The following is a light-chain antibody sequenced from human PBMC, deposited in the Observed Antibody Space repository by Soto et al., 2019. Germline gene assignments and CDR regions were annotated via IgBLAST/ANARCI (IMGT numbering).Light chain of an antibody. CDR3: QHHNSYSQT. Sequence: DIQMTQSPPTLSASVGDRVTITCRASQSIRNYLAWYQQMPGKAPKLLIYGASTLQSGVPSRFSGSGSGTEFTLTISSLQPDDFGTYFCQHHNSYSQTFGQGTQVEIK. CDR1: QSIRNY. J-gene: IGKJ1*01. CDR2: GAS. V-gene: IGKV1-5*01.